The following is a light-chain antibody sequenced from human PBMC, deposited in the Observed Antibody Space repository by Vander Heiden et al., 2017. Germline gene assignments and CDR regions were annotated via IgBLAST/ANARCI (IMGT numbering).Light chain of an antibody. CDR2: EDS. J-gene: IGLJ2*01. CDR1: ALPKKY. Sequence: SYELTQPPSVSVSPGQPASITCVGDALPKKYAYWYRQKSGQAPVLVIYEDSKRPSGIPERFSGSSSGTMATLTISGAQVEDEADYYCYSTDSSGNHRGVFGGGTKLTVL. CDR3: YSTDSSGNHRGV. V-gene: IGLV3-10*01.